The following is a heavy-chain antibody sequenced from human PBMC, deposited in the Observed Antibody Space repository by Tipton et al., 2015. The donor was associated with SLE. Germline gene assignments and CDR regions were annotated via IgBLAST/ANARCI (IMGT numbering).Heavy chain of an antibody. CDR2: ISGSGGST. V-gene: IGHV3-23*01. CDR3: ANSLTAAAGTNY. D-gene: IGHD6-13*01. Sequence: SLRLSCAASGFTFSSYAMSWVRQAPGKGLEWVSAISGSGGSTYYADSVKGRFTISRDNSKNTLYLQMNSLRAEDTAVYYCANSLTAAAGTNYWGQGTLVTVSS. CDR1: GFTFSSYA. J-gene: IGHJ4*02.